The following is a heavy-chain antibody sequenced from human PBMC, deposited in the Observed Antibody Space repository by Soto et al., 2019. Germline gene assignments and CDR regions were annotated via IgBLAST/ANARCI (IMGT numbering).Heavy chain of an antibody. CDR3: ARDGLMHGPDMDQ. CDR2: VGSDGRGA. J-gene: IGHJ4*02. V-gene: IGHV3-74*01. Sequence: EVQLVESGGGLVQPGGSVRLSCAASGFTFSNYWMHWVRQTPGKGLVWVSRVGSDGRGATYADSVKGRFTISRDNAKKTLYLQMDSLRVEDKVMYHCARDGLMHGPDMDQWGQGILVTVSS. D-gene: IGHD3-16*01. CDR1: GFTFSNYW.